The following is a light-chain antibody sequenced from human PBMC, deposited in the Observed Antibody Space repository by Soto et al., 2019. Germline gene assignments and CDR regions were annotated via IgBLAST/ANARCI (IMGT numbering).Light chain of an antibody. Sequence: DIQLTQTPSSLSSSVLHRVTITCRASQGISSFLAWYQQKPGKAPKLLIYAASSLQSGVPSRFSGSGFGTDFTLTITSLQPEDFATYYCQQVESYPSTFGGGTKVDI. CDR3: QQVESYPST. V-gene: IGKV1-9*01. J-gene: IGKJ4*01. CDR2: AAS. CDR1: QGISSF.